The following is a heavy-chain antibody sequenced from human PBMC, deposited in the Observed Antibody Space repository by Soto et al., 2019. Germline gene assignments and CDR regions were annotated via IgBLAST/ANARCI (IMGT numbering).Heavy chain of an antibody. CDR1: GYTFINYY. V-gene: IGHV1-46*03. D-gene: IGHD1-26*01. J-gene: IGHJ4*02. CDR2: IDPNYGST. Sequence: SGQVSFKASGYTFINYYIDWVRQAPGQGLEWMAIIDPNYGSTNYAQSFQGRLTVTRDTSTSTVYMELSSLTSEDTAVYYCVRGRGGNYHFYFDHWGQGTPVTVSS. CDR3: VRGRGGNYHFYFDH.